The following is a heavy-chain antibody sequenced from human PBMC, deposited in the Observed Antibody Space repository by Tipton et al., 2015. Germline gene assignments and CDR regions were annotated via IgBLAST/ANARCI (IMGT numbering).Heavy chain of an antibody. Sequence: TLSLTCTVSGGSVTSGSYYWSWIRQPPGKGLEWIGYISYTDGAHYNPALKSRVTISVGTSKNQFSLTLNSVAAADTAVYYCACQDYDSLTRDYQTVDYWGQGTLVAVSS. D-gene: IGHD3-9*01. J-gene: IGHJ4*02. V-gene: IGHV4-61*01. CDR2: ISYTDGA. CDR3: ACQDYDSLTRDYQTVDY. CDR1: GGSVTSGSYY.